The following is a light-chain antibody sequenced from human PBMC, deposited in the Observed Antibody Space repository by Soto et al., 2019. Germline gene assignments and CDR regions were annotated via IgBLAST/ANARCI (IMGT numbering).Light chain of an antibody. J-gene: IGLJ2*01. CDR3: SSFAGGGNPVL. CDR2: EVT. CDR1: SSDVGGYNY. Sequence: QSALTQPPSASGSLGQSVTISCTATSSDVGGYNYVSWHQQHPGKAPKVMIYEVTKRPPGVPDRFSGSKSGNTASLTVSGLQAQDEADYHCSSFAGGGNPVLLGGGTKLTVL. V-gene: IGLV2-8*01.